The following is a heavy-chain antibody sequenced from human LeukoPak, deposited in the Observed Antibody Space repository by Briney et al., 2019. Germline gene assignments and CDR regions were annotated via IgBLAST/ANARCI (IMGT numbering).Heavy chain of an antibody. D-gene: IGHD2-15*01. CDR3: AKEYCSGGSCYLGSFDY. CDR2: ISWNSGSI. J-gene: IGHJ4*02. V-gene: IGHV3-9*01. CDR1: GFTFDDYA. Sequence: PGGSLRLSCAASGFTFDDYAMHWVRQAPGKGLEWVLGISWNSGSIGYADSVKGRFTISRDNAKNSLYLQMNSLRAEDTALYYCAKEYCSGGSCYLGSFDYWGQETLVTVSS.